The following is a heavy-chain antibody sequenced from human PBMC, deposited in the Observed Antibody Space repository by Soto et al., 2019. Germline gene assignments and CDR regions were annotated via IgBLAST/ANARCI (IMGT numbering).Heavy chain of an antibody. CDR1: GYTFTGYY. D-gene: IGHD2-2*01. V-gene: IGHV1-2*04. CDR3: ARGDCSSTSCYRGYPFDP. CDR2: INPNSGGT. J-gene: IGHJ5*02. Sequence: ASVKVSCKASGYTFTGYYMHWVRQAPGQGLEWMGWINPNSGGTNYAQKFQGWVTMTRDTPISTAYMELSRLRSDDTAVYYCARGDCSSTSCYRGYPFDPWGQGTLVTVSS.